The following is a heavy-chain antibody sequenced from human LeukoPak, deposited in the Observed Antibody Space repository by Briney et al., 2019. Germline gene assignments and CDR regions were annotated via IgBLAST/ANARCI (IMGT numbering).Heavy chain of an antibody. V-gene: IGHV4-39*01. CDR2: IYYSGST. D-gene: IGHD3-22*01. Sequence: SETLSLTCTVSGGSISSSSYYWGWIRQPPGKGLEWIGSIYYSGSTYYNPPLKSRVTISVDTSKNQFSLKLSSVTAADTAVYYCARGRYYYDSSGYPNLDYWGQGTLVTVSS. CDR3: ARGRYYYDSSGYPNLDY. J-gene: IGHJ4*02. CDR1: GGSISSSSYY.